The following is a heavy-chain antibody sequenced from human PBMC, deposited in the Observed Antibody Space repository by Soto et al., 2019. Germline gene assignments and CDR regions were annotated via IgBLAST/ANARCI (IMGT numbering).Heavy chain of an antibody. Sequence: EVQLLESGGGLVQPGGSLRLSCAASGFTFSSYAMRWVRQAPGKGLEWVSAISGSGGSTYYADSVKGRFTISRDNSKNTLDLQMNSLRAEDTAVYYCARRGSGSYYDYWGPGTLVTVSS. CDR2: ISGSGGST. D-gene: IGHD1-26*01. CDR3: ARRGSGSYYDY. V-gene: IGHV3-23*01. J-gene: IGHJ4*02. CDR1: GFTFSSYA.